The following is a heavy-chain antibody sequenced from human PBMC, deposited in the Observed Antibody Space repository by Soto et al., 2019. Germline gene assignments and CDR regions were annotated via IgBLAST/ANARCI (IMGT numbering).Heavy chain of an antibody. J-gene: IGHJ4*02. V-gene: IGHV3-74*01. D-gene: IGHD3-10*01. CDR3: ATLNSFGSDY. Sequence: LRLSFAASGFTFSRFWMHWVRQAPGKGLVWVSRITEDGSTTTYADSVKGRFTISRDNAKNTVYLQMNSLRAEDTAVYYCATLNSFGSDYWGQGTVVTVSS. CDR1: GFTFSRFW. CDR2: ITEDGSTT.